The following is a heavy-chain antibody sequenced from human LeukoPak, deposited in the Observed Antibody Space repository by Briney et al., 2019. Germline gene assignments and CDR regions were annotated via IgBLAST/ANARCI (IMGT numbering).Heavy chain of an antibody. CDR2: MNPNSGNT. V-gene: IGHV1-8*03. CDR3: AGGPPFYMAV. Sequence: GASVKVSCKASGYTFTSYVINWVRQATGQGLEWMGWMNPNSGNTGYAQKFQGRVTITRNTSISTAYMELSNLRADDTAVYYCAGGPPFYMAVWGRGTTVTVSS. J-gene: IGHJ6*03. CDR1: GYTFTSYV.